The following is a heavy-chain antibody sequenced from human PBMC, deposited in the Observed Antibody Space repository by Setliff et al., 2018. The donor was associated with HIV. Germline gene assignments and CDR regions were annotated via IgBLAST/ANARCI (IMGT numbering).Heavy chain of an antibody. J-gene: IGHJ4*02. V-gene: IGHV3-7*01. Sequence: GSLRLSCAASGFTFSSHWMVWVRQAPGKGLEWVANINQDGSEKNYVDSVKGRFTISRDNAKNSLFLQMNSLRAEDTAVYYCARGQTSVTLQFDHWGQGTLVTVSS. CDR2: INQDGSEK. D-gene: IGHD4-17*01. CDR3: ARGQTSVTLQFDH. CDR1: GFTFSSHW.